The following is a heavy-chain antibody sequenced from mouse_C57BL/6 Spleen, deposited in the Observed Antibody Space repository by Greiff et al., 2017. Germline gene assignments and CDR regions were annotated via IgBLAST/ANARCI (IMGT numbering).Heavy chain of an antibody. CDR1: GYTFTSYW. D-gene: IGHD3-2*02. CDR2: IDPSDSYT. CDR3: AREGGDSSGSVGY. Sequence: QVQLQQSGAELVMPGASVKLSCKASGYTFTSYWMHWVKQRPGQGLEWIGEIDPSDSYTNYNQKFKGKSTLTVDKSSSTAYMQLSSLTSEDSAVYYCAREGGDSSGSVGYWGQGTSVTVSS. J-gene: IGHJ2*02. V-gene: IGHV1-69*01.